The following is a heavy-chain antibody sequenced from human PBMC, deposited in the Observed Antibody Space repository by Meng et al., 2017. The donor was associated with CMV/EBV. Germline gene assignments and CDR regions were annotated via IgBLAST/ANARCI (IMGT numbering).Heavy chain of an antibody. CDR2: AYYNAGT. CDR3: ARGHDFWSGYYLFDP. J-gene: IGHJ5*02. Sequence: GGSVSSGRSYWTCTRQPPGKGLEWIGYAYYNAGTNYSPSLKSRVTILLDASKSQFSLELTSVTAADTAVYYCARGHDFWSGYYLFDPWGQGTLVTVSS. D-gene: IGHD3-3*01. V-gene: IGHV4-61*01. CDR1: GGSVSSGRSY.